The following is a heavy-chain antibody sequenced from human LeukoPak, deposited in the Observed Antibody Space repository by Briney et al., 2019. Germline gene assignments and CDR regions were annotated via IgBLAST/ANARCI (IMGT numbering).Heavy chain of an antibody. D-gene: IGHD5-24*01. V-gene: IGHV3-23*01. CDR2: ISTTGYNT. J-gene: IGHJ4*02. CDR3: AKGRDTIATREFDY. CDR1: GFAFSYYG. Sequence: PGGSLRLSCAASGFAFSYYGMSWVRQAPGKGLEWVSVISTTGYNTYYADSVKGRFTISRDNSKNMVYLQMSSLRADDTAVYFCAKGRDTIATREFDYWGQGTQVIVSS.